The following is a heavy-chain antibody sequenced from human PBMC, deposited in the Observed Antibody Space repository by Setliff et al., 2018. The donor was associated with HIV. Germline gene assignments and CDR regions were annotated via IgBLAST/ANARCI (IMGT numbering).Heavy chain of an antibody. D-gene: IGHD6-13*01. V-gene: IGHV1-24*01. CDR1: GYTLTELS. CDR3: ATEGAGTTYQRASALDV. CDR2: FDPEDGET. Sequence: ASVKVSCKVSGYTLTELSMHWVRQAPGKGLEWMGGFDPEDGETTYAQKFQGRVTMTEDTSTDTAYMELSSLRSEDTAVYYCATEGAGTTYQRASALDVWGQGTMVTVSS. J-gene: IGHJ3*01.